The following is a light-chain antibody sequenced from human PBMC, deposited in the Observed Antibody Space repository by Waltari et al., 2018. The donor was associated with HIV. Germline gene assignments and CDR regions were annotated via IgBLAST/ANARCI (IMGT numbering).Light chain of an antibody. CDR3: AAWDDSLNGWV. Sequence: QSVLTQPPSASGTPGQRVTISCSGSSSNIGSHSVNWYQQLPGTAPKLLIYSNKHRPSGVPDRFSGSKSGPSASLAIRGLQSEDEADYYCAAWDDSLNGWVFGGGTKLTVL. J-gene: IGLJ3*02. CDR1: SSNIGSHS. CDR2: SNK. V-gene: IGLV1-44*01.